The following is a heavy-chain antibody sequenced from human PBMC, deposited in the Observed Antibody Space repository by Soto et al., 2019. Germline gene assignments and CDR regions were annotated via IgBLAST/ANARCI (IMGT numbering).Heavy chain of an antibody. CDR2: IDPSDSYT. CDR1: GYSLTSQY. J-gene: IGHJ4*02. D-gene: IGHD6-19*01. CDR3: ARHVRAVD. V-gene: IGHV5-10-1*01. Sequence: PGESLKIFCNSFGYSLTSQYNRCVRQMRGEGREWMGKIDPSDSYTIYSPSFQRHVNISADKSISTAYAKGSSVKGSDTAIYYCARHVRAVDWGPGNLVTVS.